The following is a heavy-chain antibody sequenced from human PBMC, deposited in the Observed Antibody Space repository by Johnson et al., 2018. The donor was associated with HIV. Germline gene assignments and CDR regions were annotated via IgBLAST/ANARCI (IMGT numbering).Heavy chain of an antibody. Sequence: VQLVESGGGVVQPGGSLRLSCEASGFIFSSYGMSWVRQAPGKGLEWVSGINWNGGNTGYADSVKGRFTISRDNSKNTVDLQMNTLTPDDTAVYYCAKGIGHSYRGTHDAFDVWGQGTMVTVSA. CDR2: INWNGGNT. J-gene: IGHJ3*01. CDR3: AKGIGHSYRGTHDAFDV. V-gene: IGHV3-20*04. CDR1: GFIFSSYG. D-gene: IGHD3/OR15-3a*01.